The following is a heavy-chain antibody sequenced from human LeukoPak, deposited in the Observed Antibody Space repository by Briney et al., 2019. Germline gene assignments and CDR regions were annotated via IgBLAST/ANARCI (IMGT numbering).Heavy chain of an antibody. D-gene: IGHD3-16*01. Sequence: PGGSLRLSCAASGFTFSSNAMNWVRQAPGKGLEWVSAISGSGGSTYYADSAKGRFTISRDDSKNTLYLQMNSLRAEDTAVYYCAKDTLRWGGWGQGTLVTVSS. CDR2: ISGSGGST. J-gene: IGHJ4*02. CDR1: GFTFSSNA. V-gene: IGHV3-23*01. CDR3: AKDTLRWGG.